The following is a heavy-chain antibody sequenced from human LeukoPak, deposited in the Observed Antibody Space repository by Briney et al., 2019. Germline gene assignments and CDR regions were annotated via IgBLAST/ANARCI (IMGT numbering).Heavy chain of an antibody. CDR1: GFTFSHAW. CDR3: ARSFTMVRAYDY. Sequence: SGGSLRLSCAASGFTFSHAWMSWVRQAPGKGLEWVGRIKSKTDGGTTDYAAPVKGRFTISRDDSKNTLFLQMNSLRTEDTARYYCARSFTMVRAYDYWGQGTLVTVSS. V-gene: IGHV3-15*05. J-gene: IGHJ4*02. CDR2: IKSKTDGGTT. D-gene: IGHD3-10*01.